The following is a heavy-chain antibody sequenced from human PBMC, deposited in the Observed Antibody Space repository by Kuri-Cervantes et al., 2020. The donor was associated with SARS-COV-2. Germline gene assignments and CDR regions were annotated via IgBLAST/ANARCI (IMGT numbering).Heavy chain of an antibody. CDR1: GGSFGGYY. CDR3: ARGASYLNY. CDR2: INHSGST. V-gene: IGHV4-34*01. J-gene: IGHJ4*02. Sequence: SETLSLTCAVYGGSFGGYYWSWIRQPPGKGLEWIGEINHSGSTNYNPSLKSRVTISVDTSKNQFSLKLSSVTAADTAVYYCARGASYLNYWGQGTLVTVSS.